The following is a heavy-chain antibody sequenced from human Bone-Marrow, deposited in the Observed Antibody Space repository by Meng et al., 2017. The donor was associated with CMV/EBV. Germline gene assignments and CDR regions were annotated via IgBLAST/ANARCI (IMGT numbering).Heavy chain of an antibody. CDR2: ISSSSSTI. CDR1: GCTFSSYS. CDR3: ARGVGRYGYIRYFDH. J-gene: IGHJ4*02. D-gene: IGHD5-18*01. V-gene: IGHV3-48*04. Sequence: GGSLRLSCAASGCTFSSYSMNWVRQAPGKGLEWVSYISSSSSTIYYADSVKRRFTISRDNAKHSLYLQMNILRAEDTAVYYCARGVGRYGYIRYFDHWGQGTLVTVSS.